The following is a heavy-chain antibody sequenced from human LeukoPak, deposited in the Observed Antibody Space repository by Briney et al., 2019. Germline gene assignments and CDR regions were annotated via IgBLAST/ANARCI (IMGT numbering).Heavy chain of an antibody. CDR3: ARDLGTLLFLEGFDP. CDR2: TYTAGNT. D-gene: IGHD3-3*01. Sequence: SETLSLTCSVSSGFNTSHFWSWIRQAAGKRPEWIGRTYTAGNTNYSPSLRSRVTLSVDTSKNEFTLKLKSVTAADTAVYYCARDLGTLLFLEGFDPWGHGILVTVSS. V-gene: IGHV4-4*07. CDR1: SGFNTSHF. J-gene: IGHJ5*02.